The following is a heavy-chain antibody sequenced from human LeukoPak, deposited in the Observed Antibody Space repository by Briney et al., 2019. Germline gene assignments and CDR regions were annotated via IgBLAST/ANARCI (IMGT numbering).Heavy chain of an antibody. D-gene: IGHD4/OR15-4a*01. CDR2: IYSSGTT. Sequence: SETLSLTCTVSGDPISTPTHWWGWIRQPPGKGLEWIGSIYSSGTTFYNPSRKSRVTLSTDTSKNQFSLKLSSVTAADTAVYYCAKRAYGVGFEYWGQGTLLTVSS. CDR3: AKRAYGVGFEY. CDR1: GDPISTPTHW. V-gene: IGHV4-39*01. J-gene: IGHJ4*02.